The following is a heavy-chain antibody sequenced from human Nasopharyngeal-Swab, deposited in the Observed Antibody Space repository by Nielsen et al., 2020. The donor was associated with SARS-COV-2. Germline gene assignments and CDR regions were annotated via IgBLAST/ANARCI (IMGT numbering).Heavy chain of an antibody. Sequence: WIRQPPGMGLEWIGEINHSGSTNYNPSLKSRVTISVDTSKNQFSLKLSSVTAADTAVYYCAREGRIIQLWSGGFDPWGQGTLVTVSS. CDR3: AREGRIIQLWSGGFDP. CDR2: INHSGST. J-gene: IGHJ5*02. D-gene: IGHD5-18*01. V-gene: IGHV4-34*01.